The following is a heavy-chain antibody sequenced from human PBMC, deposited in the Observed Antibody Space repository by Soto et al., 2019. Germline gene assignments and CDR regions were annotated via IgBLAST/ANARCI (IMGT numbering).Heavy chain of an antibody. V-gene: IGHV5-51*01. CDR3: ARKDKSGYFNWFDP. D-gene: IGHD3-22*01. CDR1: GYRFTSYW. CDR2: IFPRDSDT. J-gene: IGHJ5*02. Sequence: GESLKISCRTSGYRFTSYWIAWVRQMPGKGLEWMGIIFPRDSDTRYSPSFRGQVTISADRSTSTVFLQWASLKASDTAVYFCARKDKSGYFNWFDPWGQGTLVTVSS.